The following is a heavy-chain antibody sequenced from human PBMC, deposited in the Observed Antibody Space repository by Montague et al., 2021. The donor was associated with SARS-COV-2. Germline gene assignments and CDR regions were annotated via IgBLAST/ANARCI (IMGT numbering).Heavy chain of an antibody. CDR1: GGSLSGYH. Sequence: SETLSLNCAVYGGSLSGYHWSWIRQPPGKGLEWIGEINHSGSTNYNPSLKSRVTISVDTSKNQFSLKLSSVTAADTAVYYCARGGRQWLVIDPRYYFDYWGQGNLVTVSS. J-gene: IGHJ4*01. V-gene: IGHV4-34*01. CDR3: ARGGRQWLVIDPRYYFDY. CDR2: INHSGST. D-gene: IGHD6-19*01.